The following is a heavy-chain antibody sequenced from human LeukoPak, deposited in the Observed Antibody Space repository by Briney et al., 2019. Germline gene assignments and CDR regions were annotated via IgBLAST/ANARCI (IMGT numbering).Heavy chain of an antibody. V-gene: IGHV3-21*01. J-gene: IGHJ4*02. CDR1: GFTFSSYS. D-gene: IGHD4-17*01. CDR3: ARDGDYGDYPDY. CDR2: ISSSSSYI. Sequence: GGSLRLSCAASGFTFSSYSMNWVRQAPGKGLEWVSSISSSSSYIYYADSVKGRFTISRDNAKNSLYLQMNSLRAEDTAVYYCARDGDYGDYPDYWGQGTLVTVSS.